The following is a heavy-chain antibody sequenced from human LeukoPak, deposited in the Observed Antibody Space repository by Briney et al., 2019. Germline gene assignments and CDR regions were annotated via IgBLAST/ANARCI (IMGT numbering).Heavy chain of an antibody. V-gene: IGHV1-69*13. D-gene: IGHD3-16*01. J-gene: IGHJ3*02. CDR1: GGTFSSYA. CDR2: IIPIFGTA. Sequence: SVKVSCKASGGTFSSYAISWVRQAPGQGLEWMGGIIPIFGTANYAQKFQGRVTITADESTTTAYMELSSLKSEDTAVYYCARDRGDAFDIWGQGTMVTVSS. CDR3: ARDRGDAFDI.